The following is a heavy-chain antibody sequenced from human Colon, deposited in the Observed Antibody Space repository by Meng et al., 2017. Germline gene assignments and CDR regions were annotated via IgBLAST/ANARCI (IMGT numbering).Heavy chain of an antibody. CDR2: TYYTAKWNN. D-gene: IGHD3-3*01. CDR3: ARGFWKSGFDS. CDR1: GDHGPRRNTA. V-gene: IGHV6-1*01. Sequence: VQCQQSGPGLGKPSQTPPPTCATSGDHGPRRNTAWNWSRQSPARGLRWLGRTYYTAKWNNDYAVSVRSRITINADTSKSQSSLHLNSVTPEDTAVYYCARGFWKSGFDSWGQGTLVTVSS. J-gene: IGHJ5*02.